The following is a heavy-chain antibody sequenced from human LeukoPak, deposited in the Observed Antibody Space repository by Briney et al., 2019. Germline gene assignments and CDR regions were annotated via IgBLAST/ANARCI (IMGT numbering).Heavy chain of an antibody. CDR3: VREGFYFSDF. CDR1: GFTFTNNF. V-gene: IGHV3-7*01. CDR2: IKQDGSET. Sequence: PGGSLRLSCAASGFTFTNNFMSWVRQVPGKGLEWVANIKQDGSETTYADSVRGRFTIFRDNAKDSVHLQMNSLRAEDSATYYCVREGFYFSDFWGQGTLVTVSS. J-gene: IGHJ4*01.